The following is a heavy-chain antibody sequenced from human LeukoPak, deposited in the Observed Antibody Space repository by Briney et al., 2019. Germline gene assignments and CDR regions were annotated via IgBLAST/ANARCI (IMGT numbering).Heavy chain of an antibody. CDR1: GFTFSSYA. CDR2: ISGSGGST. J-gene: IGHJ4*02. CDR3: AKDRSSGSCYALDY. V-gene: IGHV3-23*01. Sequence: PGGSLRLSCADSGFTFSSYAMSWVRQAPGKGLEWVSVISGSGGSTYYADSVKGRFTISRDNSKNTLYLQMNSLRAEDTAVYYCAKDRSSGSCYALDYWGQGTLVTVSS. D-gene: IGHD2-15*01.